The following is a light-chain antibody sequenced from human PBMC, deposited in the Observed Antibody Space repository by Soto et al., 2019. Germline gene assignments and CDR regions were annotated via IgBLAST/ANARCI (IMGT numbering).Light chain of an antibody. Sequence: MEMTKSPSPLSANVGGRVTITYQASQTISSWLAWYQQKPGKAPKRLIYAASSLQSGVPSRFSGSGSGTEITLTISSLQPEDFAPYYCPQHNSYPLPFGGGTKVDIK. J-gene: IGKJ4*01. V-gene: IGKV1-17*01. CDR3: PQHNSYPLP. CDR2: AAS. CDR1: QTISSW.